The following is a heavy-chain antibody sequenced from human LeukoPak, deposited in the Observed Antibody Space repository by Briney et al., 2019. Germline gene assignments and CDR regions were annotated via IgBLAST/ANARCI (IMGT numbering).Heavy chain of an antibody. CDR3: ARGGVVVVPAAMSTPGWYFDY. Sequence: SETLSLTCAVYGGSFSGYYWSWIRQPPGKGLEWIGEINHSGSTNYNPSLKSRVTISVDTSKNQFSLKLSSVTAADTAVYYCARGGVVVVPAAMSTPGWYFDYWGQGTLVTVSS. V-gene: IGHV4-34*01. CDR1: GGSFSGYY. J-gene: IGHJ4*02. CDR2: INHSGST. D-gene: IGHD2-2*01.